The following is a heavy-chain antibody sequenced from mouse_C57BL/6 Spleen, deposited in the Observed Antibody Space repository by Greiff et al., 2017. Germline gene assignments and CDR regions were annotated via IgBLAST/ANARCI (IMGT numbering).Heavy chain of an antibody. J-gene: IGHJ4*01. CDR1: GYTFTSYW. Sequence: QVHVKQPGAELVKPGASVKLSCKASGYTFTSYWMHWVKQRPGQGLEWIGMIHPNSGSTNYNEKFKSKATLTVDKSSSTAYMQLSSLTSEDSAVYYCARTVVAYYAMDYWGQGTSVTVSS. D-gene: IGHD1-1*01. CDR2: IHPNSGST. V-gene: IGHV1-64*01. CDR3: ARTVVAYYAMDY.